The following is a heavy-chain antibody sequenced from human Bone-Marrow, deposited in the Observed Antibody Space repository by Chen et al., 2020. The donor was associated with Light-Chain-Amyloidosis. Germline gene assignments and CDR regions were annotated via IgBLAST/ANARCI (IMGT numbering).Heavy chain of an antibody. V-gene: IGHV4-39*07. CDR1: GGARTRSSYY. D-gene: IGHD3-3*02. CDR2: VYYDGTT. CDR3: ARDLPKSHVSIFGAPRANWLDP. Sequence: QLHLQESGPGLARPSETLSRTCAVSGGARTRSSYYAAWPRHPPGKGLEWIGSVYYDGTTFYNPSLERRVAISVDTSRNQFSLKQTSVTAADTAVYYCARDLPKSHVSIFGAPRANWLDPWGQGILVTVSS. J-gene: IGHJ5*02.